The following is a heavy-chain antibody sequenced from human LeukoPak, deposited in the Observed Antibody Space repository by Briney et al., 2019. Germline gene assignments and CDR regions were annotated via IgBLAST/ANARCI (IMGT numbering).Heavy chain of an antibody. V-gene: IGHV3-20*04. D-gene: IGHD3-10*01. Sequence: GGSLRLSCAASGFTFDDYGMNWVRQAPGKGLGWVSGINWNGDSTGYADSVKGRLTISRDNAKNSLYLQMNSLRAEDTALYYCARVGVDGSGSYYNGGLDYWGQGTLVTVSS. CDR2: INWNGDST. CDR1: GFTFDDYG. J-gene: IGHJ4*02. CDR3: ARVGVDGSGSYYNGGLDY.